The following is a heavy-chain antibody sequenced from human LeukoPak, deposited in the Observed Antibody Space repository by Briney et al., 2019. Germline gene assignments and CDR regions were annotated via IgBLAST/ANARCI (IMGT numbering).Heavy chain of an antibody. D-gene: IGHD3-22*01. CDR3: AADPSWGYYDSSGYYGLFPHPMDV. V-gene: IGHV1-8*01. CDR1: GYTFTSYD. CDR2: MNPNSGNT. Sequence: ASVNVSCKSSGYTFTSYDINWVRQATGQGLEWMGWMNPNSGNTGYAQKFQGRVTMTRNTSIGTAYMELSRLRSEDTAVYYCAADPSWGYYDSSGYYGLFPHPMDVWGKGTTVTVSS. J-gene: IGHJ6*03.